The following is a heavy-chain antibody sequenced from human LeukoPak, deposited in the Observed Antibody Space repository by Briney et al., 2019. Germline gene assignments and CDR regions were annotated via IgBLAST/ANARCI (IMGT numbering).Heavy chain of an antibody. CDR3: ARLGLARRDGMDV. CDR1: GGSISRSSYY. Sequence: SETLSLTCTVSGGSISRSSYYWGWIRQPPGKGLEWIGSIYYSGSTYYNPSLKSRVTISVDTSKNQFSLKLSSVTAADTAVYYCARLGLARRDGMDVWGQGTTVTVSS. V-gene: IGHV4-39*01. CDR2: IYYSGST. J-gene: IGHJ6*02.